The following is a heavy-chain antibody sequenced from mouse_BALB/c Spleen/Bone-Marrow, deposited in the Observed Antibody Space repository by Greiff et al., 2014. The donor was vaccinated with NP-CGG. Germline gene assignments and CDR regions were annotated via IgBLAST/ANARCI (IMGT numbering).Heavy chain of an antibody. CDR3: ARNNRGCYFDY. CDR2: IWTGGST. J-gene: IGHJ2*01. D-gene: IGHD3-3*01. V-gene: IGHV2-2*02. Sequence: VKLMQSGPGLVQPSQSLSITCTVSGFSLTTYGVHWVRQSPGKGLEWLGVIWTGGSTDYNAAFMSRLRISIDNSKSKVFIELNSLQANDTAIYYCARNNRGCYFDYWGQGTTLTVSS. CDR1: GFSLTTYG.